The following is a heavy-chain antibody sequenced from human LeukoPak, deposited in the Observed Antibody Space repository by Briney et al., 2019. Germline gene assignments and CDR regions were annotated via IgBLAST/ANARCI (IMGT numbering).Heavy chain of an antibody. J-gene: IGHJ1*01. CDR2: INPNSGGT. CDR1: GYTFTGYY. CDR3: ARDGGVDCSGGSCYSEYFQH. V-gene: IGHV1-2*02. Sequence: ASVKVSCKASGYTFTGYYMHWVRQAPGQGLEWMGWINPNSGGTNYAQKFQGRVTMTRDTSTSTVYMELSSLRSEDTAVYYCARDGGVDCSGGSCYSEYFQHWGQGTLVTVSS. D-gene: IGHD2-15*01.